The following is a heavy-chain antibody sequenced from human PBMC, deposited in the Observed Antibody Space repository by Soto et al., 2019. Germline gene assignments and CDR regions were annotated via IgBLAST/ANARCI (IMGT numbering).Heavy chain of an antibody. J-gene: IGHJ6*02. CDR1: GGSISSYY. CDR3: ARARDGVYGGNSGFYYYGMDV. CDR2: IYYSGST. D-gene: IGHD4-17*01. V-gene: IGHV4-59*01. Sequence: SETLSLTCTVSGGSISSYYWSWIRQPPGKGLEWIGYIYYSGSTNYNPSLKSRVTISVDTSKNQFSLKLSSVTAADTAVYYCARARDGVYGGNSGFYYYGMDVWGQGTTVTVSS.